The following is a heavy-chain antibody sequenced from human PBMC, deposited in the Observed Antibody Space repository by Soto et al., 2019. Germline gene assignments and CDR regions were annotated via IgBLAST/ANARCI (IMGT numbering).Heavy chain of an antibody. V-gene: IGHV4-39*01. J-gene: IGHJ4*02. Sequence: ETLSLTCTVSGGSISSGSYYWGWVRQHPGKWLEWIGSIYCSGNAYYNPSLKSRVAVSVDTSKNQFSLKVTSVTATDTAVYYCARHKDTSSRYLLPDFWGQGTLVTVSS. D-gene: IGHD6-13*01. CDR2: IYCSGNA. CDR1: GGSISSGSYY. CDR3: ARHKDTSSRYLLPDF.